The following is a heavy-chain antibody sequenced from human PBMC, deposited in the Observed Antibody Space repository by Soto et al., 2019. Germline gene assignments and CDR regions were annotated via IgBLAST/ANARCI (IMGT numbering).Heavy chain of an antibody. V-gene: IGHV4-31*03. J-gene: IGHJ4*02. CDR2: IYYSGRT. Sequence: SETLSLTCSVSGGSVAIGGYYWSWIRRHPGKGLEWIGYIYYSGRTYYNPSLKSRLTISVDTSKNQFSLRLSSVTAADTAVYYCARVKDYYISIDYWGLGALVTVSS. CDR3: ARVKDYYISIDY. D-gene: IGHD3-9*01. CDR1: GGSVAIGGYY.